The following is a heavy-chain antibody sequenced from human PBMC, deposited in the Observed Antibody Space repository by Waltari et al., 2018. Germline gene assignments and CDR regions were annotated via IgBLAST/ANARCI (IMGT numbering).Heavy chain of an antibody. CDR3: AKARAVVAATPGDY. J-gene: IGHJ4*02. V-gene: IGHV3-23*01. D-gene: IGHD2-15*01. CDR2: IMGRGGSK. CDR1: GFTFSSYA. Sequence: EVQLLESGGGLVQPGGSLRLSCAASGFTFSSYAMSWVRQAPGKGLEVVSAIMGRGGSKYYADPVKGRFTISRDNSKNTLYLQMNSLRAEDTAVYYCAKARAVVAATPGDYWGQGTLVTVSS.